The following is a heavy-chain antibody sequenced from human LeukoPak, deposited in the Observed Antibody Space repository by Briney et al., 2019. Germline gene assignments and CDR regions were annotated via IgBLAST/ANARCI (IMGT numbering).Heavy chain of an antibody. J-gene: IGHJ2*01. V-gene: IGHV4-59*13. Sequence: KPSETLSLTCSVSGGSISTYYWSWIRQLPGKGLEWIGYISYSGRTSYNPSLKSRVTMSVDTSKNQFSLKLSSVTAADTAVYYCARLEGYCSGGSCYSWWYFDLWGRGTLVTVSS. CDR1: GGSISTYY. CDR2: ISYSGRT. CDR3: ARLEGYCSGGSCYSWWYFDL. D-gene: IGHD2-15*01.